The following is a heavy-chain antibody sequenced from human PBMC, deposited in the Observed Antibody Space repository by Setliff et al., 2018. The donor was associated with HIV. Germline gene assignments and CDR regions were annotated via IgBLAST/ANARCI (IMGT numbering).Heavy chain of an antibody. Sequence: SETLSLTCAVYGGSFSDYSWSWIRQPPGKGLEWIGEINYSGSTKYNPSLKSRVTISPNTSKSQFSLKLTSVTAADTAVYFCARIGSGNYSPFDIWGQGTMVTVSS. CDR3: ARIGSGNYSPFDI. CDR2: INYSGST. D-gene: IGHD3-10*01. J-gene: IGHJ3*02. V-gene: IGHV4-34*01. CDR1: GGSFSDYS.